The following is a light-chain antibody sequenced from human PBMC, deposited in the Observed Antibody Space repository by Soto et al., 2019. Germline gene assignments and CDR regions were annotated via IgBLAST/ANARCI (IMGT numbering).Light chain of an antibody. CDR1: QSVGSW. J-gene: IGKJ1*01. Sequence: DLQMTQSPSTLSASVGDRVTITCRASQSVGSWLAWYQQKPGKAPKLLIYKASSLESGVPSRFSGSGSGTEFSLTISSLQPDDFASYHCQQYGSSSPWTFGQGTKGEIK. CDR3: QQYGSSSPWT. CDR2: KAS. V-gene: IGKV1-5*03.